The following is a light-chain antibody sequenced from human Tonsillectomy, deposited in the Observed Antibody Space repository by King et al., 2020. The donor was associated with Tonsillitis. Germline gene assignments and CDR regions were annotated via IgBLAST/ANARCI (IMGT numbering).Light chain of an antibody. Sequence: SGVPDRFSGSKSGTSVSLAITGLQAEDEADYYCQSYDSAGLCEVFGGGTKLT. CDR3: QSYDSAGLCEV. J-gene: IGLJ3*02. V-gene: IGLV1-40*01.